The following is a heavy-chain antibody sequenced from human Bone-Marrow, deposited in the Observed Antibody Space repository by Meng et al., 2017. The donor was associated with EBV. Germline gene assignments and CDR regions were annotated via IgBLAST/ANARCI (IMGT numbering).Heavy chain of an antibody. Sequence: QVELVRCGGEGKKPGSSVQVSCKPSGGPFSSYAISWVRQAPGQGLEWLGGLIPMFGAPNYAQKFQGRVTITADEYTSTHFMELSSLRSEDTAVYYCASESGRGYTPDYWGQGTLVTVSS. CDR2: LIPMFGAP. CDR1: GGPFSSYA. V-gene: IGHV1-69*01. J-gene: IGHJ4*02. CDR3: ASESGRGYTPDY. D-gene: IGHD3-10*01.